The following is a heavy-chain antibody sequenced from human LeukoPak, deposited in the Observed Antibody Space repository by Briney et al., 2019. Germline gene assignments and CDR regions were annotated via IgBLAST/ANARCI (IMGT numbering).Heavy chain of an antibody. CDR1: GFTFSSYA. V-gene: IGHV3-30*04. D-gene: IGHD6-19*01. CDR3: ARGRIAVAGTLGYYYMDV. J-gene: IGHJ6*03. Sequence: GGSLRLSCAASGFTFSSYAMHWVRQAPGKGLEWVAVISYDGSNKYYADSVKGRFTISRDNSKNTLYLQMNSLRAEDTAVYYCARGRIAVAGTLGYYYMDVWGKGTTVTVSS. CDR2: ISYDGSNK.